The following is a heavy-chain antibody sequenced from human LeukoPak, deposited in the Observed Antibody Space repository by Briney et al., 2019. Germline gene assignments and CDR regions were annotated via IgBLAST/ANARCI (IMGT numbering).Heavy chain of an antibody. J-gene: IGHJ4*02. CDR3: ASVRIVGPTRYFDY. Sequence: SETLSPTCAVYGGSLSGYYSSWVRQPPGKGLEWIGEINHSGSTNYNPSLKSRVTISVDTSKNQFSLKLSSMTPVDTAVYYCASVRIVGPTRYFDYRGQGTLVTVSS. V-gene: IGHV4-34*01. CDR1: GGSLSGYY. D-gene: IGHD1-26*01. CDR2: INHSGST.